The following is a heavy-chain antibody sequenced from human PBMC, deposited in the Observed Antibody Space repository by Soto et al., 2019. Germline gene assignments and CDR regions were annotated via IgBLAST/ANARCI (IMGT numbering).Heavy chain of an antibody. CDR3: ASSSPFHY. CDR2: IYYSGNT. Sequence: PSETLSLTCSVSSASLSSSTYYWSWIRQPPGRGPEWIGSIYYSGNTYYKPSLKSRVSISIDTSRNQFSLKLTSVTAVDTVVYYCASSSPFHYWGPGILVTVSS. V-gene: IGHV4-39*01. D-gene: IGHD6-6*01. CDR1: SASLSSSTYY. J-gene: IGHJ4*02.